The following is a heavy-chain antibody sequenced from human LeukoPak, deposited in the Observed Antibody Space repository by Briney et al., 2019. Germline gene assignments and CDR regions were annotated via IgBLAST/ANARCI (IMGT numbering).Heavy chain of an antibody. V-gene: IGHV3-48*01. CDR3: ARAVSIAAAGLQGDYYYYVMDV. D-gene: IGHD6-13*01. CDR1: GFTFSGYS. CDR2: ISSSSSTI. Sequence: GGSLRLSCAASGFTFSGYSMNWVRQAPGKGLEWVSYISSSSSTIYYADSVKGRFTISRDNAKNSLYLQMNSLRAEDTAVYYCARAVSIAAAGLQGDYYYYVMDVWGQGTTVTVSS. J-gene: IGHJ6*02.